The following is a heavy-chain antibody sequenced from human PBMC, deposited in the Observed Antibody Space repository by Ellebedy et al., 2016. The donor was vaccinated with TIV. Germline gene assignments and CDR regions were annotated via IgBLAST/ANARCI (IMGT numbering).Heavy chain of an antibody. CDR1: GFSFSNYW. V-gene: IGHV3-74*01. D-gene: IGHD2-2*01. J-gene: IGHJ3*02. CDR2: VGSDGIGT. CDR3: ARVECSITACPSAFDI. Sequence: PGGSLRLSCAASGFSFSNYWMHWVRQAPGQGLVWVSRVGSDGIGTSYADSVKGRFTISRDNAKNTLYLQMNSLRAEDTAVYYCARVECSITACPSAFDIWGQGTMVTVSS.